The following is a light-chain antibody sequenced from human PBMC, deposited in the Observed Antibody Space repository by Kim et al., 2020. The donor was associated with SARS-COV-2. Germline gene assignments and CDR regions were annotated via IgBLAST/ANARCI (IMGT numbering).Light chain of an antibody. Sequence: LSAGDRATLSCRASQNVSPPSVAWYQQNPCQAPRLVIYGASSRATGIPDRFSGSGSGTDFTLTISRLEPEDFAVYHCHHYGSSPPTFGQGTKLEI. V-gene: IGKV3-20*01. J-gene: IGKJ2*01. CDR1: QNVSPPS. CDR2: GAS. CDR3: HHYGSSPPT.